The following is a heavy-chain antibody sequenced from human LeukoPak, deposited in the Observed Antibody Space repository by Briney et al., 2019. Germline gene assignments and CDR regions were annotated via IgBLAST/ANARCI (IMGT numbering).Heavy chain of an antibody. CDR1: GGSISSYY. CDR3: ARVGRGYQLLIDY. Sequence: KSSETLSLTCTVSGGSISSYYWSWIRQPPGKGLEWIGYIYYSGSTNYNPSLKSRVTISVDTSKNQFSLKLSSVTAADTAVYYCARVGRGYQLLIDYWGQGTLVTVSS. D-gene: IGHD2-2*01. V-gene: IGHV4-59*12. J-gene: IGHJ4*02. CDR2: IYYSGST.